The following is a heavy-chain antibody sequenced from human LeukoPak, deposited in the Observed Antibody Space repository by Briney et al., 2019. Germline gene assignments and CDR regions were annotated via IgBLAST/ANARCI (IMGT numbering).Heavy chain of an antibody. D-gene: IGHD1-26*01. CDR2: IGGSSIGHST. J-gene: IGHJ4*02. V-gene: IGHV3-NL1*01. CDR1: GFTFSSYS. Sequence: GGSLRLSCAASGFTFSSYSMNWVRQAPGKGLEWVSGIGGSSIGHSTHYADSVKGRFTISRDNSKNTLYLQMNSLRAEDTAVYYCAKVAPSYSGSYLFDYWGQGTLVTVSS. CDR3: AKVAPSYSGSYLFDY.